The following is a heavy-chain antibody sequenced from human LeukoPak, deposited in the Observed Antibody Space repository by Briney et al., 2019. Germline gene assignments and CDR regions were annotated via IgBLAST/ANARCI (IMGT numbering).Heavy chain of an antibody. Sequence: GGSLRLSCAASGFAFSSSAMHWVRQSPDKGLEWLAIVSFDGSNKYYADSVEGRFTISRDNSKNTLYLQISSLRVDDTAIYYCARDTSSVPHSINWANNRFDPWGQGTLVTVSS. CDR1: GFAFSSSA. J-gene: IGHJ5*02. CDR3: ARDTSSVPHSINWANNRFDP. D-gene: IGHD6-13*01. V-gene: IGHV3-30*19. CDR2: VSFDGSNK.